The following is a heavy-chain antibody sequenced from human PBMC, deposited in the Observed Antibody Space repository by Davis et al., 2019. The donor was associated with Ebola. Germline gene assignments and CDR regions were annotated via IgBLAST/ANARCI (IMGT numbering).Heavy chain of an antibody. CDR2: INPNTGGT. CDR1: GYTFADYY. CDR3: TNDYYDGSGYYRYDY. D-gene: IGHD3-22*01. J-gene: IGHJ4*02. V-gene: IGHV1-2*06. Sequence: ASVKVSCKASGYTFADYYIDWVRQAPGQGLEWMGRINPNTGGTNYAQKFQGRVTMTRDTSISTAYVELSRLRSDDTAVYYCTNDYYDGSGYYRYDYGGQGTLVTVSS.